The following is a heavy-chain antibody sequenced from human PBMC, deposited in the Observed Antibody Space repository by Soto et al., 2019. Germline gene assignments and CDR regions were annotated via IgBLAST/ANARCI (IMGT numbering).Heavy chain of an antibody. V-gene: IGHV1-18*04. CDR3: ARGGWAVVVPAAKSPPHNWFDT. D-gene: IGHD2-2*01. CDR2: IHAYNGNT. CDR1: GYTFTSYV. Sequence: SVNVSCKASGYTFTSYVISWARQAPGQGLEWMSWIHAYNGNTNYAPKLHGRVTMTTDTSTSTAYMELSSLRSDDTAVYYCARGGWAVVVPAAKSPPHNWFDTWGQGTLVTVAS. J-gene: IGHJ5*02.